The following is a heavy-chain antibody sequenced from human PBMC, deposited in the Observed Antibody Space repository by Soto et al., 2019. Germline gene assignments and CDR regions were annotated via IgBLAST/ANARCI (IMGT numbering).Heavy chain of an antibody. CDR2: ISSSSSHI. CDR3: ASDGTDP. Sequence: GGSLRLSSAASALPFSSYSMNWVRQAPGKGLEWVSSISSSSSHIYYTDSVKGRFTITRENAKNSLYMQMNSLRAEDTAVHYCASDGTDPWGQGTMVTVSS. V-gene: IGHV3-21*01. D-gene: IGHD1-26*01. J-gene: IGHJ5*02. CDR1: ALPFSSYS.